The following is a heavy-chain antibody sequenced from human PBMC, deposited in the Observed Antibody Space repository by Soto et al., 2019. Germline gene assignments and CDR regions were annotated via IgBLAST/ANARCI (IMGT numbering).Heavy chain of an antibody. CDR2: INSDGSST. Sequence: GGSLRLSCAASGFTFSSYWMHWVRQAPGKGLVWVSRINSDGSSTSYADSVKGRFTISRDNAKNTLYLQMNSLRAEDTAVYYCARVDLGRTMVGFYYYGMDVWGQGTTVTVSS. J-gene: IGHJ6*02. CDR3: ARVDLGRTMVGFYYYGMDV. V-gene: IGHV3-74*01. CDR1: GFTFSSYW. D-gene: IGHD3-10*01.